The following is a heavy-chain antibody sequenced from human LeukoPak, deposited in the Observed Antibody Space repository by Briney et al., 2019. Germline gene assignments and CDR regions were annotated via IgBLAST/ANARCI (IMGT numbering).Heavy chain of an antibody. CDR3: AVSFYYYYMDV. CDR1: GFTVSSNY. V-gene: IGHV3-21*04. Sequence: GGSLRLSCAASGFTVSSNYMNWVRQAPGKGLEWVSSISSSSSYIYYADSVKGRFTISRDNSKNTLYLQMNSLRAEDTAVYYCAVSFYYYYMDVWGKGTTVTVSS. CDR2: ISSSSSYI. D-gene: IGHD1-7*01. J-gene: IGHJ6*03.